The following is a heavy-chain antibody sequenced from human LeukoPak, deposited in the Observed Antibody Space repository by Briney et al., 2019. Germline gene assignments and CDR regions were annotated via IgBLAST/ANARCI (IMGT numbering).Heavy chain of an antibody. D-gene: IGHD4-11*01. CDR3: ARADYMELSGYFDY. CDR1: GGSISSGDYY. V-gene: IGHV4-30-4*08. Sequence: PSQTLSLTCTVSGGSISSGDYYWSWIRQPPGQGLKWIGYIYYSGSTYYTPSLKSRVTISVDTSKNQFSLKLSSVTAADTAVYYCARADYMELSGYFDYWGQGTLVTVSS. J-gene: IGHJ4*02. CDR2: IYYSGST.